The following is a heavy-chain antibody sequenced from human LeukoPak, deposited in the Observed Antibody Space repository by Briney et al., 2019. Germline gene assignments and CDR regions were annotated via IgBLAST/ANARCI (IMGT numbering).Heavy chain of an antibody. CDR1: EFTFDNYA. D-gene: IGHD1-26*01. CDR2: ISGSGYYS. Sequence: GGSLRLSCAASEFTFDNYAMSWVRQAPGKGLEWVSVISGSGYYSYYADSVKGRFTVSRDNSKNTLYLQMNSLRAEDTAVYYCARSLMGATGNYWGQGTLVTVSS. CDR3: ARSLMGATGNY. J-gene: IGHJ4*02. V-gene: IGHV3-23*01.